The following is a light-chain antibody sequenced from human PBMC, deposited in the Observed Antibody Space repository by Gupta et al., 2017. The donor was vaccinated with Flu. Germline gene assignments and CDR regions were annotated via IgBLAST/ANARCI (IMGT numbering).Light chain of an antibody. CDR1: SSNIGYNA. CDR2: LDD. Sequence: VTISCSGTSSNIGYNALYWYPPVPGKAPNLLIYLDDRRASGVPDRFSGSKSGTTASLAISGLQSEDEAEYYCSAWDDSLNGVVFGGGTKLTVL. CDR3: SAWDDSLNGVV. J-gene: IGLJ2*01. V-gene: IGLV1-36*01.